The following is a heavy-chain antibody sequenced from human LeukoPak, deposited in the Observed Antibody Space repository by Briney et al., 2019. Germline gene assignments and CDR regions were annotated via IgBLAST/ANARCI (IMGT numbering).Heavy chain of an antibody. CDR3: ARSVIVVVPAAWNWFDP. Sequence: PSETLSLTCTVSGGSISSGSYYWSWIRQPAGKGLEWIGRIYTSGSTNYNPSLKSRVTISVDTSKNQFSLKLSSVTAADTAVYYCARSVIVVVPAAWNWFDPWGQGTLVTVSS. V-gene: IGHV4-61*02. D-gene: IGHD2-2*01. CDR2: IYTSGST. CDR1: GGSISSGSYY. J-gene: IGHJ5*02.